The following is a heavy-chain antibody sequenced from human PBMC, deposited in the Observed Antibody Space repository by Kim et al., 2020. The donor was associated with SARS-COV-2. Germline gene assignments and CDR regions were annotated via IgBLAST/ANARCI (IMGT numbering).Heavy chain of an antibody. CDR2: INPNSGGT. Sequence: ASVKVSCKASGYTFTGYYMHWVRQAPGQGLEWMGRINPNSGGTNYAQKFQGRVTMTRDTSISTAYMELSRLRSDDTAVYYCARAVATIRDSSGYPWAFDIWGQGTMVTVSS. CDR1: GYTFTGYY. D-gene: IGHD3-22*01. V-gene: IGHV1-2*06. J-gene: IGHJ3*02. CDR3: ARAVATIRDSSGYPWAFDI.